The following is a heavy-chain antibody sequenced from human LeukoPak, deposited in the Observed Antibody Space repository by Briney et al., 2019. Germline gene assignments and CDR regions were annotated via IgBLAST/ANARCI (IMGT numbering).Heavy chain of an antibody. V-gene: IGHV3-7*01. J-gene: IGHJ4*02. CDR1: GFTFSGYS. CDR2: IKEGGSEK. D-gene: IGHD6-25*01. CDR3: ARASGGYFDY. Sequence: PGGSLRLSCAASGFTFSGYSMSWVRQAPGMGLELVAYIKEGGSEKYYVDSVKGRFTISRDNARNSLYLQVNSVIAGDTAVYYFARASGGYFDYWGQGTMVTVSS.